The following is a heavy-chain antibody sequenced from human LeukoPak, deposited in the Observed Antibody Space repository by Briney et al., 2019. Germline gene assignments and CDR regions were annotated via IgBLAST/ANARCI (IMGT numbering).Heavy chain of an antibody. Sequence: GGSLRLSCAASGFTFTDYWMTWVRQVQGKWLEWVANIHKAGTESYYVDSVKGRFAISRDNAKNSLYLQLSSLRVNDTAVYYCARVGTWELQRVFDYWGQGTLVTVSS. J-gene: IGHJ4*02. CDR2: IHKAGTES. D-gene: IGHD1-26*01. CDR1: GFTFTDYW. CDR3: ARVGTWELQRVFDY. V-gene: IGHV3-7*01.